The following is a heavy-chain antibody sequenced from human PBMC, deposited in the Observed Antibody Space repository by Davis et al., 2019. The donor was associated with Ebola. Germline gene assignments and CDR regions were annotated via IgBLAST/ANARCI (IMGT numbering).Heavy chain of an antibody. V-gene: IGHV1-8*01. CDR3: ARLRGPSWYLDL. CDR2: MNPNSGNT. D-gene: IGHD3-16*01. Sequence: AASVKVSCKASGYTFTSYDINWVRQATGQELEWMGWMNPNSGNTGYAQKFQGRVAITRDTSASTAYMELSSLRSEDTAVYYCARLRGPSWYLDLWGRGTLVTVSS. CDR1: GYTFTSYD. J-gene: IGHJ2*01.